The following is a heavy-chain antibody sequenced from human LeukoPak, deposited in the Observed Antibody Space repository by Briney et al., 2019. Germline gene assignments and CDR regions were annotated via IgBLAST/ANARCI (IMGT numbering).Heavy chain of an antibody. J-gene: IGHJ4*02. V-gene: IGHV1-18*01. CDR1: GGTFSSYA. CDR2: ISAYSGNT. Sequence: ASVKVSCKASGGTFSSYAISWVRQAPGQGLEWMGWISAYSGNTNYAQKLQGRVTMTTDTSTSTAYMELRSLRSDDTAVYYCARANYDFWSGYYTDYYYFDYWGQGTLVTVSS. D-gene: IGHD3-3*01. CDR3: ARANYDFWSGYYTDYYYFDY.